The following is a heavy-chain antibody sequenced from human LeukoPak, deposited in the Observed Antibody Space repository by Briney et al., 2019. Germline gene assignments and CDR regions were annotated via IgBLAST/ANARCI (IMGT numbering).Heavy chain of an antibody. Sequence: SETLSLTCSVSGYSISSDYYWGWIRQPPGKGLEWIAVIDHSGSSHYNPSLKSRVAMSVDTSKNQFSLRLNSVAAADTAVYYCARHSIEVYDILTGSWFDPWGQGTLVTVSS. V-gene: IGHV4-38-2*01. CDR2: IDHSGSS. J-gene: IGHJ5*02. CDR1: GYSISSDYY. D-gene: IGHD3-9*01. CDR3: ARHSIEVYDILTGSWFDP.